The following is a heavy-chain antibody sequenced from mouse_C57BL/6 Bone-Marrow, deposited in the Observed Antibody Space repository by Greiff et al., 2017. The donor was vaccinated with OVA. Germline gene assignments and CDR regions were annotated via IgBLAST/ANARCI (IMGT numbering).Heavy chain of an antibody. CDR2: IDPENGDT. Sequence: VQLQQSGAELVRPGASVKLSCTASGFNIQDDYMHWVKQRPEQGLEWIGWIDPENGDTEYASKFQGKATITADTSSNTAYLQLSSLTSEDTAVYYCTADSWAWFAYWGQGTLVTVSA. J-gene: IGHJ3*01. CDR3: TADSWAWFAY. V-gene: IGHV14-4*01. D-gene: IGHD3-2*01. CDR1: GFNIQDDY.